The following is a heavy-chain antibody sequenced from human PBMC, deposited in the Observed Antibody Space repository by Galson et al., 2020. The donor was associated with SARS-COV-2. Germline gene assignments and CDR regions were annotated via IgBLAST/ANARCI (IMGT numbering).Heavy chain of an antibody. CDR3: AKGPQYYFDS. CDR2: VRHNSEIT. Sequence: GGSLRLSCATSGFTFTSFVLTWVRQAPGKGLEWVSSVRHNSEITYYADSVRGRFTISRDNSENTLYLQMNSLRAEDTAIYFCAKGPQYYFDSWGQGTLVSVSS. V-gene: IGHV3-23*01. J-gene: IGHJ4*02. CDR1: GFTFTSFV.